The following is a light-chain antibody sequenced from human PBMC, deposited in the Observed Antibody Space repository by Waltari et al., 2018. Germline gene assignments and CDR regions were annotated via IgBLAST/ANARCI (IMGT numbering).Light chain of an antibody. V-gene: IGLV4-69*02. CDR3: QTWGPDNNWV. CDR1: SGHSDYG. Sequence: QLVLTQPPSASASPGASVKPTCTLSSGHSDYGIPWPQPQPEKGPRFLMKVNGDGSHTKGDGIPHRFSGSSSGAERYLTISSLQSEDEADYYCQTWGPDNNWVFGGGTKLTVL. CDR2: VNGDGSH. J-gene: IGLJ3*02.